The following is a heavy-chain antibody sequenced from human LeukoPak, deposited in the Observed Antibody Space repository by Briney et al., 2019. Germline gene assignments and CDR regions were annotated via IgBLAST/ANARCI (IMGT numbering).Heavy chain of an antibody. CDR1: GVSSGSYY. Sequence: SETLSLTCTVSGVSSGSYYWTWIRQPPGKGLEWIGCVHYSGSTKYNPSLKSRVTVSLDTSKNQFSLRLSSVTAADTAVYHCASFVGYDSSGYYADYWGQGTLVTVSS. V-gene: IGHV4-59*01. D-gene: IGHD3-22*01. CDR3: ASFVGYDSSGYYADY. CDR2: VHYSGST. J-gene: IGHJ4*02.